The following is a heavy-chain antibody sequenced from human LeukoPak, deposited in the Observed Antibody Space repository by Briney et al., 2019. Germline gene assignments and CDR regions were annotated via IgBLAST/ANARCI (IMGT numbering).Heavy chain of an antibody. V-gene: IGHV4-59*01. J-gene: IGHJ6*02. CDR1: GGSISSYY. Sequence: SETLSLTCTVSGGSISSYYWSWIRQPPGKGLEWIGYIYYSGSTNYNPSLKSRVTISVDTSKNQFSLKLSSVTAADTAVYYCARDWVEYYYDSSGYHYYYYGMDVWGQGTTVTVSS. CDR3: ARDWVEYYYDSSGYHYYYYGMDV. D-gene: IGHD3-22*01. CDR2: IYYSGST.